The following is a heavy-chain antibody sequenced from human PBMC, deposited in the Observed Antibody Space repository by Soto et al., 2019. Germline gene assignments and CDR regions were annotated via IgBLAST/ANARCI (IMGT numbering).Heavy chain of an antibody. CDR1: GGSISSYY. J-gene: IGHJ4*02. D-gene: IGHD3-22*01. V-gene: IGHV4-59*01. CDR3: ARVVPYYYDSSGYYFDY. Sequence: KPSETLSLTCTVSGGSISSYYWSWIRQPPGKGLEWIGYIYYSGSTNYNPSLKSRVTISVDTSKNQFSLKLSSVTAADTAVYYCARVVPYYYDSSGYYFDYWGQGTLVTVSS. CDR2: IYYSGST.